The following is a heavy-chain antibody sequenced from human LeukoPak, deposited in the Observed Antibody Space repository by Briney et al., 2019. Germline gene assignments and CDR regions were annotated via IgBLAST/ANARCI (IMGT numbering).Heavy chain of an antibody. CDR2: IYTSGST. D-gene: IGHD3-22*01. J-gene: IGHJ3*02. CDR3: ARTWIVVVMGAFDI. CDR1: GGSISSGSYY. Sequence: SETLSLTCTVSGGSISSGSYYWSWIRQPAGKGLEWIGRIYTSGSTNYNPSLKSRVTISVDTSKNQFSLKLSSVTAADTAAYYCARTWIVVVMGAFDIWGQGTMVTVSS. V-gene: IGHV4-61*02.